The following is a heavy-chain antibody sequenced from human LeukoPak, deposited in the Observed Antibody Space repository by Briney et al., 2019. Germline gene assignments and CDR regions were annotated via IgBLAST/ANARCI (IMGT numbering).Heavy chain of an antibody. CDR2: IWYDGSNK. V-gene: IGHV3-33*01. Sequence: PGRSLRLSCAASGFTFSSYGMHWVRQAPGKGLERVAVIWYDGSNKYHADSVKGRFTISRDNSKNTLYLQMNSLRAEDTAVYYCARDYCSGGSCYSDYWGQGTLVTVSS. D-gene: IGHD2-15*01. CDR3: ARDYCSGGSCYSDY. CDR1: GFTFSSYG. J-gene: IGHJ4*02.